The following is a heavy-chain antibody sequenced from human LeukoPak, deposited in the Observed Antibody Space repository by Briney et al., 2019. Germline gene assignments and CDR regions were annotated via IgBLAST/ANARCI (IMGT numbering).Heavy chain of an antibody. J-gene: IGHJ4*02. Sequence: GGSLRLSCAASGFTFDSYEMNWVRQAPGKGLEWVSALSGSNTYYADSVRGRFTISRDNSKNTLYLQVSSLRADDTAVYYCAKGVRCGGDRYSFHDYWGQGTLVTVSS. CDR1: GFTFDSYE. CDR2: LSGSNT. V-gene: IGHV3-23*01. D-gene: IGHD2-21*02. CDR3: AKGVRCGGDRYSFHDY.